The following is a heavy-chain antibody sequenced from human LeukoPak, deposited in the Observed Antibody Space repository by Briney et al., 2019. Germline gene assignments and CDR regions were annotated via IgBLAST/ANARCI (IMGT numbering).Heavy chain of an antibody. CDR3: ARGHPGYYDYVWGSYRSDDAFDI. J-gene: IGHJ3*02. CDR2: MNPNSGNT. Sequence: ASVKVSCKTSGYPFTGYYTHWVRQAPGQGLEWMGWMNPNSGNTGYAQKFQGRVTMTRNTSISTAYMELSSLRPEDTAVYYCARGHPGYYDYVWGSYRSDDAFDIWGQGTMVTVSS. CDR1: GYPFTGYY. D-gene: IGHD3-16*02. V-gene: IGHV1-8*02.